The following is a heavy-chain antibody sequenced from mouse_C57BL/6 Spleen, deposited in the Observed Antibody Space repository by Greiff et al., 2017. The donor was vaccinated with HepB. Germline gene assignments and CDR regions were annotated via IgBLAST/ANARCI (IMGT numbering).Heavy chain of an antibody. V-gene: IGHV5-6*01. D-gene: IGHD1-1*01. CDR1: GFTFSSYG. J-gene: IGHJ3*01. CDR3: ARPHYYGSSYLFAY. Sequence: EVKLQESGGDLVKPGGSLKLSCAASGFTFSSYGMSWVRQTPDKRLEWVATISSGGSYTYYPDSVKGRFTISRDNAKNTLYLQMSSLKSEDTAMYYCARPHYYGSSYLFAYWGQGTLVTVSA. CDR2: ISSGGSYT.